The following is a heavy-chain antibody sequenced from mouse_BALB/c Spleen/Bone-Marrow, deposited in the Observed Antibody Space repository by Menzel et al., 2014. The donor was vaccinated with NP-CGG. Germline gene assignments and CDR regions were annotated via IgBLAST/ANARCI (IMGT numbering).Heavy chain of an antibody. CDR3: ARVNGNPSYVMDY. Sequence: LVKAGASVKISCKASGYSFTGYYMHWVKQSRGKSLEWIGYISCYKGTVSYNQKFKGKATFTVDTSSSTAYMQFNSLTSEDSAVYFCARVNGNPSYVMDYWGQGTSVTVSS. V-gene: IGHV1S34*01. D-gene: IGHD2-1*01. CDR1: GYSFTGYY. CDR2: ISCYKGTV. J-gene: IGHJ4*01.